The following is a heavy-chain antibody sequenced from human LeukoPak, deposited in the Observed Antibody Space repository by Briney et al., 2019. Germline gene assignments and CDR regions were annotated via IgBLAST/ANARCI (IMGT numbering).Heavy chain of an antibody. J-gene: IGHJ4*02. D-gene: IGHD5-12*01. CDR1: GGSISSYY. CDR3: ARGGVTTIAQYDY. Sequence: SETLSLTCTVSGGSISSYYWSWIRQPPGKVPEWIGYIFDSGTTNYNPSTSYNPSLKSRVTVSLDTSKKHFSLKLSSVTAADTAVYFCARGGVTTIAQYDYWGQGILVTVSS. V-gene: IGHV4-59*01. CDR2: IFDSGTT.